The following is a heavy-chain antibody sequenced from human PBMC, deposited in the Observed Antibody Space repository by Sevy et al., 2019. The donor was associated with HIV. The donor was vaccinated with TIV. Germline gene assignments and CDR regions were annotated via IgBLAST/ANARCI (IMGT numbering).Heavy chain of an antibody. D-gene: IGHD3-9*01. V-gene: IGHV3-48*03. CDR3: ARDTPNYYDILTGYYPPPSFADYFQH. CDR1: GFTFSSYE. Sequence: GGSRRLSCAASGFTFSSYEMNWVRQAPGKGLEWVSYISSSGSTIYYADSVKGRFTISRDNAKNSLYLQMNSLRAEDTAVYYCARDTPNYYDILTGYYPPPSFADYFQHWGQGTLVTVSS. CDR2: ISSSGSTI. J-gene: IGHJ1*01.